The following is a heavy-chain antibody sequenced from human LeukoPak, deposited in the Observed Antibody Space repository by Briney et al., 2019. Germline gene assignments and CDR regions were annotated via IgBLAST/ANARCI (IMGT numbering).Heavy chain of an antibody. CDR1: GYTLTELS. CDR3: ATTPNVRSWLHPTPVHYFDY. J-gene: IGHJ4*02. D-gene: IGHD5-24*01. CDR2: FDPEDGET. V-gene: IGHV1-24*01. Sequence: GASVKVSCKVSGYTLTELSMHWVRQAPGKGLEGMGGFDPEDGETIYAQKFQGRVTMTEDTSTDTAYMELSSLRSEDTAVYYCATTPNVRSWLHPTPVHYFDYWGQGTLVTVSS.